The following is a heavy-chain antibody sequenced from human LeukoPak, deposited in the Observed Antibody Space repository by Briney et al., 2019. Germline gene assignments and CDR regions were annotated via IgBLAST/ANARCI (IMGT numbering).Heavy chain of an antibody. CDR3: AKASNSGYFYGSGRYENWFDA. J-gene: IGHJ5*02. Sequence: GGSLRLSCAASGFTFSSYAMHWVRQAPGKGLEWVAVISYDGSNKYYADSVKGRFTISRDNSKNTMSLQMNSLRAEDTALYYCAKASNSGYFYGSGRYENWFDAWGQGTLVTVSS. V-gene: IGHV3-30-3*01. CDR2: ISYDGSNK. CDR1: GFTFSSYA. D-gene: IGHD3-10*01.